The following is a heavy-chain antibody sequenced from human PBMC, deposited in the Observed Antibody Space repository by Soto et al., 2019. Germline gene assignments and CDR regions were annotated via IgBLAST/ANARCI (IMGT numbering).Heavy chain of an antibody. V-gene: IGHV1-69*02. Sequence: QVQLVQSGAEVRKPGSSVKVSCKASGSTFSSYTVNWVRQAPGQGLEWIGRIIPILGITNYARRFQGRVTVTADRSTNTASMELTSLTSGDTAVYYCARRRYCGAACCSKFYYGMDVWGQGTTVTVSS. CDR3: ARRRYCGAACCSKFYYGMDV. D-gene: IGHD2-21*02. CDR1: GSTFSSYT. CDR2: IIPILGIT. J-gene: IGHJ6*02.